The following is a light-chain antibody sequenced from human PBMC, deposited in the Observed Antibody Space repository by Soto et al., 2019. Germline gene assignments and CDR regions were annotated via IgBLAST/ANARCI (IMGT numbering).Light chain of an antibody. CDR2: GAS. CDR3: QQRSDWPRIT. V-gene: IGKV3-11*01. CDR1: QSVSNTY. Sequence: DIVLTQSPGTLSLSPGERATLSCRASQSVSNTYVAWYQHIPGQTPRLLIYGASNRATGIPARFSGSGSGTDFTLTISSLEPEDFAVYYCQQRSDWPRITFGQGTRLEI. J-gene: IGKJ5*01.